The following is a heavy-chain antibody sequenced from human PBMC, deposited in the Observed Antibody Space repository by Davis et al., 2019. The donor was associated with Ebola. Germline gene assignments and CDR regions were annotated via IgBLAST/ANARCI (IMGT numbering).Heavy chain of an antibody. J-gene: IGHJ6*02. D-gene: IGHD4-17*01. CDR2: INHSGST. Sequence: SETLSLTCAVYGGSFSGYYWSWIRQHPGKGLEWIGEINHSGSTNYNPFLKCRFTITVDTSTNQFSLKLSSVTAADTAVYYLARRKGRTVTTRYYYYGMYVWVQGTTVTVSS. CDR3: ARRKGRTVTTRYYYYGMYV. CDR1: GGSFSGYY. V-gene: IGHV4-34*01.